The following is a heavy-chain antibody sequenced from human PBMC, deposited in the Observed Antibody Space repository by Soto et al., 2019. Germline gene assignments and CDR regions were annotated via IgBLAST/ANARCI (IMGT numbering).Heavy chain of an antibody. CDR3: ASDRFDNSNSFDDFDI. D-gene: IGHD1-20*01. Sequence: SETLSLTCTVSGGSVRSNSHYWSWIRQPPGKGLEWIAYIFYSGGTNYNPSLKSRVAISIDMSKNQFSLRLDSVTDADTAVYYCASDRFDNSNSFDDFDIRGQGTMVTVSS. J-gene: IGHJ3*02. V-gene: IGHV4-61*01. CDR1: GGSVRSNSHY. CDR2: IFYSGGT.